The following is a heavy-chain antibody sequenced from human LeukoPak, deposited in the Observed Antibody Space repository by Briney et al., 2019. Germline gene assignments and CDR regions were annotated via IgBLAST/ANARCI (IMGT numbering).Heavy chain of an antibody. Sequence: SETLSLTCAVYGGSFSVYYWSWIRQPPGKGLEWIGEINHSGSTNYNPSLKSRVTISVDTSKNQFSLKLSSVHAADPAVYYCARGRRYDFWSGYYHYYYYMDVWGKGTTVTVSS. CDR1: GGSFSVYY. J-gene: IGHJ6*03. CDR3: ARGRRYDFWSGYYHYYYYMDV. CDR2: INHSGST. V-gene: IGHV4-34*01. D-gene: IGHD3-3*01.